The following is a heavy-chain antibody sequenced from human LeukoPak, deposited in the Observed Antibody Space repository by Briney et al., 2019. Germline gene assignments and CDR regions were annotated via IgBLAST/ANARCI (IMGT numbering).Heavy chain of an antibody. CDR3: VRENYSSGWYGIIDY. CDR1: GGSISNYY. J-gene: IGHJ4*02. V-gene: IGHV4-59*01. D-gene: IGHD6-19*01. CDR2: IYYSGNT. Sequence: PSETLSLTCTVSGGSISNYYWSWIRQPPGKGLEWIGYIYYSGNTNYNPSLKSQVTISVDTSKNQFSLKLSSVTAADTAVYYCVRENYSSGWYGIIDYWGQGTLVTVSS.